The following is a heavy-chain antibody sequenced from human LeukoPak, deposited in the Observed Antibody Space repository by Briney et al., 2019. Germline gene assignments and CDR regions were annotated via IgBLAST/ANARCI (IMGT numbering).Heavy chain of an antibody. V-gene: IGHV3-33*01. CDR2: IWYDGSNK. CDR3: ARDDATSFDY. Sequence: SYGMHWVRQAPGKGLEWVAVIWYDGSNKYYADSVKGRFTISRDNSKNTLYLQMNSLRAEDTAVYYCARDDATSFDYWGQGTLVTVSS. D-gene: IGHD2-2*01. CDR1: SYG. J-gene: IGHJ4*02.